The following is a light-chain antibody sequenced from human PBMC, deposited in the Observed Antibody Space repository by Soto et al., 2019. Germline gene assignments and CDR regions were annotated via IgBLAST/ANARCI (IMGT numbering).Light chain of an antibody. V-gene: IGKV1-17*01. CDR2: AAS. CDR3: XXXXSYPRT. Sequence: DLQMTQSPSSLSASVGDRVTITCRASQGIRNDLGWYQQKPGKGPKRLIYAASSLQSGVPSRFSGSGSGTEFTLTISSLQPXXXXXXXXXXXXSYPRTFGQGTKVEIK. J-gene: IGKJ1*01. CDR1: QGIRND.